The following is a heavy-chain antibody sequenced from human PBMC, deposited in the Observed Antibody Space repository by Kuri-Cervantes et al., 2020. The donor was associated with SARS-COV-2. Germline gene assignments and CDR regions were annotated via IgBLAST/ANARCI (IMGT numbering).Heavy chain of an antibody. J-gene: IGHJ4*02. CDR2: IYYSGST. Sequence: SETLSLTCTVSGGSISSSSYYWGWIRQPPGKGLEWIGYIYYSGSTNYNPSLKSRVTISVDTSKNQFSLKLSSVTAADTAVYYCARSIAAAGAPFDYWGQGTLVTVSS. V-gene: IGHV4-61*05. D-gene: IGHD6-13*01. CDR1: GGSISSSSYY. CDR3: ARSIAAAGAPFDY.